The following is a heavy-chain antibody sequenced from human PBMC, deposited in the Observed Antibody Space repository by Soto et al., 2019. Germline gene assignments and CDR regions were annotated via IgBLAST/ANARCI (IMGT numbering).Heavy chain of an antibody. J-gene: IGHJ4*02. Sequence: GGSLRLSCAASGFTFNSYSMNWERHAPGKGLEWVSSISSSSSYIYYAGTVKGGFTFSRDKAKNSLYLQMNSLRAEDTAVYYCASTHGGYDWGQGTLVTVSS. CDR1: GFTFNSYS. CDR3: ASTHGGYD. V-gene: IGHV3-21*01. CDR2: ISSSSSYI. D-gene: IGHD5-12*01.